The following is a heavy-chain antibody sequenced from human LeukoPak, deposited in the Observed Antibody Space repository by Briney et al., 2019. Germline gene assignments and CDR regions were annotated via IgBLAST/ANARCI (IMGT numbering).Heavy chain of an antibody. D-gene: IGHD3-22*01. Sequence: GGSLRLSCAASGFTFSSYGMHWVRQAPGKGLEWVSAISGSGGSTYYADSVKGRFTISRDNSKNTLYLQMNSLRAEDTAVYYCAKDGGRITMIVVVISRLAPEYFQHWGQGTLVTVSS. V-gene: IGHV3-23*01. CDR1: GFTFSSYG. CDR2: ISGSGGST. J-gene: IGHJ1*01. CDR3: AKDGGRITMIVVVISRLAPEYFQH.